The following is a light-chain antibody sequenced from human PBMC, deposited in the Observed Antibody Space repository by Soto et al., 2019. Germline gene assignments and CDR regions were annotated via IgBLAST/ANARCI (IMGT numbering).Light chain of an antibody. CDR1: QGIRTY. V-gene: IGKV1-9*01. CDR2: AAS. CDR3: QQLDNYPRT. Sequence: IQLTQSPSSLSASVGDRVTITCRASQGIRTYVAWYQQKPGKAPKLLIYAASTLQSGVPSRFSGSGSGTDFTLTISSLQPEDFATYYCQQLDNYPRTFGGGTKVDIK. J-gene: IGKJ4*01.